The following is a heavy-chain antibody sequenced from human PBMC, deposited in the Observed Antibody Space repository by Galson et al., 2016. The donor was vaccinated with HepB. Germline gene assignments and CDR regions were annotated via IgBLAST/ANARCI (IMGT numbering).Heavy chain of an antibody. D-gene: IGHD2-8*01. Sequence: SLRLSCAATGVPFSNYGMHWGRQAPGKGLEWAAVISYDGTKKYYADSVKGRFTISRDNSKNTLYLQMNSLRVEDTAVYYCAWGMVFARHWGQGTLVTVSS. J-gene: IGHJ4*02. V-gene: IGHV3-30*03. CDR3: AWGMVFARH. CDR1: GVPFSNYG. CDR2: ISYDGTKK.